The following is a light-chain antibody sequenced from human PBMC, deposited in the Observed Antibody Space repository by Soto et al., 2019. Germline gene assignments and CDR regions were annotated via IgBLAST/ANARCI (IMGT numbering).Light chain of an antibody. CDR3: SSYTSSSTS. Sequence: QSALAQPASVSGSPGQSITISCTGTSVDVGGYNYVSWYQQHPGKAPKLMIYDVSNRPSGVSNRFSGSKSGNTASLTISGLQAEDEADYYCSSYTSSSTSFGTGTKVTXL. J-gene: IGLJ1*01. CDR1: SVDVGGYNY. CDR2: DVS. V-gene: IGLV2-14*01.